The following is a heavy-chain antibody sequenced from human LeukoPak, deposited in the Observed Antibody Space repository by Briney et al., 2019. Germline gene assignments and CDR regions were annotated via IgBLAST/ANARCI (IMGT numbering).Heavy chain of an antibody. D-gene: IGHD1-26*01. V-gene: IGHV3-48*03. CDR3: AREGWGLSVADAFDI. CDR2: ISGGGTTI. J-gene: IGHJ3*02. CDR1: GFTFSTYA. Sequence: GGSLRLSCAASGFTFSTYAMSWVRRAPGRGLEWGSYISGGGTTIYFADSVKGRFTISRDNAKNSLYPQMSSLRAEDTAVYYCAREGWGLSVADAFDIWGQGTMVTVSS.